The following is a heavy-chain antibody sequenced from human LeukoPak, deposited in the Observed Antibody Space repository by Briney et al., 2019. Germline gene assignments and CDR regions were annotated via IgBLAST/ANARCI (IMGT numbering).Heavy chain of an antibody. Sequence: ASVKVSCKASGSTFSKYYLHCVRQAPGQGLEWLGWINLNSGATKYAQNFQGRVTMTRDTSITTAYMEVSSLRSDDTAVFYCARDMLEVTVPDHKYNDMDVWGQGTKVTVFS. D-gene: IGHD1-14*01. V-gene: IGHV1-2*02. J-gene: IGHJ6*03. CDR1: GSTFSKYY. CDR3: ARDMLEVTVPDHKYNDMDV. CDR2: INLNSGAT.